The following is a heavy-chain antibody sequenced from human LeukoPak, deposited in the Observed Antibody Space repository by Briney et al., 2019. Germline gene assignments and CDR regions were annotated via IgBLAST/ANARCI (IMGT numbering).Heavy chain of an antibody. Sequence: PGGSLRLSRAASGFTFSSYWMHWVRQAPGKGLEWVSSISSSSNYIYYADSVKGRFTISRDNAKNSLYLQMNSLRAEDTALYSCAREGSYGYLFDYWGQGTLVTVSS. D-gene: IGHD5-18*01. CDR1: GFTFSSYW. J-gene: IGHJ4*02. V-gene: IGHV3-21*01. CDR2: ISSSSNYI. CDR3: AREGSYGYLFDY.